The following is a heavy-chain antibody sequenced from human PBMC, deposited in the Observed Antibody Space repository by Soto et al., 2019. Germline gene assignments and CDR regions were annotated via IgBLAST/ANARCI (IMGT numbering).Heavy chain of an antibody. D-gene: IGHD3-9*01. Sequence: QVQLVQSGAEVKKPGSSVKVSCKASGGTFSSYTISWVRQAPGQGLEWMGRIIPILGIANYAQKFQGRVTITADKSTSTAYMELSSLRSEDTAVYYCAREREDYDILTGYYRNSGEYFDLWGRGTLVTVSS. CDR1: GGTFSSYT. CDR3: AREREDYDILTGYYRNSGEYFDL. V-gene: IGHV1-69*08. CDR2: IIPILGIA. J-gene: IGHJ2*01.